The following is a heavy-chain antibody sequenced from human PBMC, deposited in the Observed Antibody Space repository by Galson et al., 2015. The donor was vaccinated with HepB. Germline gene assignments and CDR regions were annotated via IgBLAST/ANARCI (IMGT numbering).Heavy chain of an antibody. CDR1: GFSLSTSGMC. Sequence: PALVKPTQTLTLTCTFSGFSLSTSGMCVSWIRQPPGKALEWLALIDWDDDKYHSTSLKTRLTISKDTSKNQVVLTMTNMDPVDTATYYCALAAAAGTQNRNHPRLRSFDPWGQGTLVTVSS. D-gene: IGHD6-13*01. J-gene: IGHJ5*02. V-gene: IGHV2-70*01. CDR3: ALAAAAGTQNRNHPRLRSFDP. CDR2: IDWDDDK.